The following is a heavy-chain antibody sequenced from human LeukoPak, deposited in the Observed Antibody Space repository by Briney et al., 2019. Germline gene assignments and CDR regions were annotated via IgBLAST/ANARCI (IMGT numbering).Heavy chain of an antibody. CDR3: ARDLDWNYADY. Sequence: SETLSLTCAVYGGSFSGYYWSWIRQPPGKGLEWIGEINHSGSTNYNPSLKSRVTISVDTSKNQFSLIVISVTAADTAVYYCARDLDWNYADYWGQGTLVTVSS. J-gene: IGHJ4*02. V-gene: IGHV4-34*01. CDR2: INHSGST. CDR1: GGSFSGYY. D-gene: IGHD1-7*01.